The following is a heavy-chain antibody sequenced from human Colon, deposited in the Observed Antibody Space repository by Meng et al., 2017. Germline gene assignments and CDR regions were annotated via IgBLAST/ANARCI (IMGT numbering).Heavy chain of an antibody. Sequence: DVSLVDSGGGLVQPGGFLRLSFAASGFTFGSYVMNWVRQVPGEGLVWVSRISHDGTDIRYADSVKGRFSISRDNARNTVYLQMNSLRVEDSAIYYCTRDLDWKLYDYWGQGTLVTVSS. D-gene: IGHD3-9*01. CDR1: GFTFGSYV. V-gene: IGHV3-74*01. CDR2: ISHDGTDI. CDR3: TRDLDWKLYDY. J-gene: IGHJ4*02.